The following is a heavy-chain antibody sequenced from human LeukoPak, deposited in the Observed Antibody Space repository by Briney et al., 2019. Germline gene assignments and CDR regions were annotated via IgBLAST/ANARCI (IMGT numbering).Heavy chain of an antibody. CDR1: GYTFTGHY. J-gene: IGHJ3*02. D-gene: IGHD1-26*01. CDR3: ARGGQKSGSYYFFVAFDI. V-gene: IGHV1-2*02. Sequence: ASVKVSCKASGYTFTGHYMHWVRQAPGQGLEWMGWINPNSGGTNYAQKFQGRVTMTRDTSISTAYMELSRLRSDDTAVYYCARGGQKSGSYYFFVAFDIWGQGTMVTVSS. CDR2: INPNSGGT.